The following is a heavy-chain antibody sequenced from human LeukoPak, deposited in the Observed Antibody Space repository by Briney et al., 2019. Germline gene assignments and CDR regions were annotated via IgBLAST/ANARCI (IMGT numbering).Heavy chain of an antibody. CDR1: GFIFSSYW. Sequence: GGSLRLSCAASGFIFSSYWMSWVRQAPGKGLEWVANIKQDGSEKYYVDSMMGRFTISRDNAKNSLYLEMNSLRAEDTAVYYCARDFVAGPRGGYWGQGTLVTVSS. V-gene: IGHV3-7*01. D-gene: IGHD6-19*01. CDR2: IKQDGSEK. CDR3: ARDFVAGPRGGY. J-gene: IGHJ4*02.